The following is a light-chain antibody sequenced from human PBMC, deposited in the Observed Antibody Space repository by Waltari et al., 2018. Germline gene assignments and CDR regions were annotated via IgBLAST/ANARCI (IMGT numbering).Light chain of an antibody. CDR3: QQYYGTPPRT. CDR1: KNVLYNSDNKNY. Sequence: DIVMNQSPDSLAVSLGERATIICKSSKNVLYNSDNKNYLAWYQQKPGQPPKLLIYWASTRESGVPDRFSGSGSGTDFTLTITSLQAEDVAVYYCQQYYGTPPRTFGQGTKVEIK. V-gene: IGKV4-1*01. J-gene: IGKJ1*01. CDR2: WAS.